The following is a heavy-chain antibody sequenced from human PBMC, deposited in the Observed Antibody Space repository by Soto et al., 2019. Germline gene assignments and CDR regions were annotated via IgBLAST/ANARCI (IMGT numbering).Heavy chain of an antibody. CDR2: IKTRGNNYAT. V-gene: IGHV3-73*01. D-gene: IGHD2-21*01. Sequence: GGSLRLSCAASGFTFSGSAIHRVRQASGKGLEWVGRIKTRGNNYATAYGAWLKGRFTISRDDSASTAYLQMNSLKTDDTAVYHCASSPDADCGSSDCRNWFDPWGQGTLVTVSS. CDR3: ASSPDADCGSSDCRNWFDP. CDR1: GFTFSGSA. J-gene: IGHJ5*02.